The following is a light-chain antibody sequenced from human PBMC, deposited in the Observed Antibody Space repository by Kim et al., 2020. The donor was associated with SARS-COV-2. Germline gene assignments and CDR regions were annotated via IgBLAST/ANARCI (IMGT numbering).Light chain of an antibody. CDR1: TSNIGSNK. V-gene: IGLV1-44*01. Sequence: QSVLTQPPSASGTPGQNIIISCSGRTSNIGSNKVNWYQQLPGTAPQLLIYSNDQRPSGVPDRFSASKSGTSASLAITGLQSDDEADYYCVVWDDTLSGVAFGGGTKVTVL. CDR2: SND. CDR3: VVWDDTLSGVA. J-gene: IGLJ2*01.